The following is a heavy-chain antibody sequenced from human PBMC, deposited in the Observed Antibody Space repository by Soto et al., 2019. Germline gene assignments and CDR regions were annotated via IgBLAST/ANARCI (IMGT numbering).Heavy chain of an antibody. CDR3: TTDDPINKY. CDR1: EFTFINAW. CDR2: IKSRTDGGTT. Sequence: PGWSLRLSCASSEFTFINAWMSWVRQAPGKGLEWVGRIKSRTDGGTTEYAAPVKGRFTISREDSKNTLYLQMNSLKTEDTGVYYCTTDDPINKYWGQGTLVTVSS. V-gene: IGHV3-15*01. J-gene: IGHJ4*02.